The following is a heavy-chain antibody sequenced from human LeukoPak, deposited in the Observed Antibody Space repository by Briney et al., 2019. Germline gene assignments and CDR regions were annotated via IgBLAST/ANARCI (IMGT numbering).Heavy chain of an antibody. D-gene: IGHD2-2*01. Sequence: ASVNVSCKASGGTFSSYAISWVRQAPGQGLEWMGWISAYNGNTNYAQKLQGRVTMTTDTSTSTAYMELRSLRSDDTAVYYCAREPDCSSTSCYADYYYYGMDVWGQGTTVTVSS. J-gene: IGHJ6*02. CDR1: GGTFSSYA. CDR2: ISAYNGNT. CDR3: AREPDCSSTSCYADYYYYGMDV. V-gene: IGHV1-18*01.